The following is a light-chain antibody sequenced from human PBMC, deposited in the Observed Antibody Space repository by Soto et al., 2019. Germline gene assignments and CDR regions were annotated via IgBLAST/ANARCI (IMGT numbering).Light chain of an antibody. CDR3: SSYTFSSTLVV. CDR2: EVN. Sequence: QSVLTQPASVSGSPGQSITISCTGTSSDVGGYNFVSWYPQHPGKAPRLMIFEVNNRPSGVSDRFSGSKSGNTASLTISGLQAEDEADYYCSSYTFSSTLVVFGGGTKLTVL. V-gene: IGLV2-14*01. J-gene: IGLJ3*02. CDR1: SSDVGGYNF.